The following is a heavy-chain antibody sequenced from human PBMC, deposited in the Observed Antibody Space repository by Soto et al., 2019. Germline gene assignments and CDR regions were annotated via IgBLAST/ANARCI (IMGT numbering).Heavy chain of an antibody. D-gene: IGHD5-18*01. J-gene: IGHJ3*02. Sequence: EVQLVESGGGLVQPGGSLRLSCAASGFTFSSYWMHWVRQAPGKGLVWVSRINSDGSGTSYADSVKGRFTISRDNAKNTRYLQMSSLRAEDTAVYYCARPAMVRVGAFDIWGQGTMVTVSS. CDR2: INSDGSGT. V-gene: IGHV3-74*01. CDR1: GFTFSSYW. CDR3: ARPAMVRVGAFDI.